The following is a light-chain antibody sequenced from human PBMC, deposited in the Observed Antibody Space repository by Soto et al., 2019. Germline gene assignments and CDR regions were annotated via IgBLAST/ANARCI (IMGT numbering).Light chain of an antibody. CDR1: SSDVGSYNL. CDR2: EVS. V-gene: IGLV2-23*02. Sequence: QWSLSQPASVSGSPGQSITISCTGTSSDVGSYNLVSWYQQHPGKAPKLMIYEVSKRPSGVSNRFSGSKSGNTASLTISGLQAEDEADYYCCSYAGSSTFFGTGTKVTVL. J-gene: IGLJ1*01. CDR3: CSYAGSSTF.